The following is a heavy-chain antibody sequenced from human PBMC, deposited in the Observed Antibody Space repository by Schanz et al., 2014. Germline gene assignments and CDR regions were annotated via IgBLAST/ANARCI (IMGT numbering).Heavy chain of an antibody. CDR3: ARKMKRGVYVGKGRDSLDI. J-gene: IGHJ3*02. Sequence: EVQLVQSGGGLVQPGGSLRLSCAASGFTFSSHWMHWVRQDPGKGLVWVARINSVGSNTDYADSVTGRFTISRDNAKHTLYLQMNTLRAEDAAVYYCARKMKRGVYVGKGRDSLDIWGPGATVTVSS. CDR2: INSVGSNT. D-gene: IGHD2-21*02. V-gene: IGHV3-74*01. CDR1: GFTFSSHW.